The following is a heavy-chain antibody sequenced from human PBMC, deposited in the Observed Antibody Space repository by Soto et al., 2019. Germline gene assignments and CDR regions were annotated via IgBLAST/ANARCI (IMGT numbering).Heavy chain of an antibody. CDR1: GFTFSSYA. Sequence: GGSLRLSCAASGFTFSSYAMSWVRQAPGKGLEWVSAISGSGGSTYYADSVKGRFTISRDNSKNTLYLQMNSLRAEDTAVYYCAKNGYCSGGSCYPASLGYWGQGTLVTVSS. CDR3: AKNGYCSGGSCYPASLGY. J-gene: IGHJ4*02. V-gene: IGHV3-23*01. D-gene: IGHD2-15*01. CDR2: ISGSGGST.